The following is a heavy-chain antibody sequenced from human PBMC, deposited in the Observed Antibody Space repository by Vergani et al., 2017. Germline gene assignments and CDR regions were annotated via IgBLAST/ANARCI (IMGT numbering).Heavy chain of an antibody. D-gene: IGHD2-21*01. J-gene: IGHJ2*01. CDR2: IHNRGKT. Sequence: QVRLEESGPGLVKPSETLSLTCSVSGYSIGSGFYWAWLRQSPGEGLQWLTSIHNRGKTYHNPSLKSRVSVSLDTSKHRFSLNLTPGTATDTAVYYCARSQGDYWYFDLWGPGSLVTVSS. CDR1: GYSIGSGFY. V-gene: IGHV4-38-2*01. CDR3: ARSQGDYWYFDL.